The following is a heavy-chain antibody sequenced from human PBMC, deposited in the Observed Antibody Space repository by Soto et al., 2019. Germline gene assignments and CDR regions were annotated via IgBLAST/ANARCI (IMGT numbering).Heavy chain of an antibody. CDR3: ARHLGRLPDPNWFDP. V-gene: IGHV4-4*02. CDR2: IYHSGNT. Sequence: PSETLSLTCAVSGGSISSNNWWSWVRQPPGKGLEWIGEIYHSGNTNYNPSLKSRVTISVDKSKNQFSLKLSSVTAADTAVYYCARHLGRLPDPNWFDPWGQGTLVTVS. CDR1: GGSISSNNW. D-gene: IGHD3-16*01. J-gene: IGHJ5*02.